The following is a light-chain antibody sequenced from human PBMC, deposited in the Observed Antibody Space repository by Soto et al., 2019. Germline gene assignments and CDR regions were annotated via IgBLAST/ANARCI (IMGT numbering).Light chain of an antibody. CDR1: QSVSSN. CDR3: QHYNNWPPWT. J-gene: IGKJ1*01. CDR2: GAS. V-gene: IGKV3-15*01. Sequence: EIVMTQSPATLSVSPGERATLSCRASQSVSSNLAWYQQKPGQAPRLLICGASTRTTGVPARFSGSGSGTEFTLTISSLQSEDSAVYYCQHYNNWPPWTFGQGTKVEIK.